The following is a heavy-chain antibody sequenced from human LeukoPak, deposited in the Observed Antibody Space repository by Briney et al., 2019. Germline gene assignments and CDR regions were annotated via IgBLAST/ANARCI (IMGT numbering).Heavy chain of an antibody. D-gene: IGHD6-13*01. CDR1: GFTFSSYA. CDR2: ISGSGGST. Sequence: GGSLRLSCAASGFTFSSYAMSWVRQAPGKGLEWVSAISGSGGSTYYADSVKGRFTISRDNAKNSLYLQMNSLRAEDTAVYYCAIAAAGTSINYWGQGTLVTVSS. V-gene: IGHV3-23*01. J-gene: IGHJ4*02. CDR3: AIAAAGTSINY.